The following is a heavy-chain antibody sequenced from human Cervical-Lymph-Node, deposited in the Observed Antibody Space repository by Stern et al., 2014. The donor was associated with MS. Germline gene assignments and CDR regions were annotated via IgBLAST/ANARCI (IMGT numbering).Heavy chain of an antibody. D-gene: IGHD3-10*01. V-gene: IGHV3-30*01. CDR3: ARDRGIDDAFDL. CDR2: ASYDGNK. J-gene: IGHJ3*01. Sequence: VQLVESGGGVVQPGRSLRLSCAASGFSFSNYAVHWVRQAPGKGLEGVAVASYDGNKYSADSVKGRFTVSRDNSKNALYLQMNSLRTEDTDVYYCARDRGIDDAFDLWGQGTMVTVSA. CDR1: GFSFSNYA.